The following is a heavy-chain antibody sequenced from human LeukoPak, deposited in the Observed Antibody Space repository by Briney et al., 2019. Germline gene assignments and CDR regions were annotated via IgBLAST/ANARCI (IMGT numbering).Heavy chain of an antibody. CDR3: ANLVGATPY. CDR2: ISSSGSTT. V-gene: IGHV3-48*03. D-gene: IGHD1-26*01. CDR1: GFTFSSHE. J-gene: IGHJ4*02. Sequence: GGSLRLSCAASGFTFSSHEVDWVRQAPGKGLEWVSYISSSGSTTHYSDSVKGRFTIYRDNAKNSLYLQMNGLRADDAAVYYCANLVGATPYWGQGTLVTVSS.